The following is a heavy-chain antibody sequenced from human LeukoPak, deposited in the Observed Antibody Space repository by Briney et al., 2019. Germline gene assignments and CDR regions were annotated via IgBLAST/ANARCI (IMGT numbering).Heavy chain of an antibody. J-gene: IGHJ3*02. Sequence: GGSLRLSCAASGFTFSSYSMNWVRQAPGKGLEWVSSISSSSSYIYYADSVKGRFTISRDNAKNSLYLQMNSLRAEDTAVYYCARDESGPVVPAAIFGITGTTDAFDIWGQGTMVTVSS. CDR3: ARDESGPVVPAAIFGITGTTDAFDI. CDR1: GFTFSSYS. D-gene: IGHD2-2*01. CDR2: ISSSSSYI. V-gene: IGHV3-21*01.